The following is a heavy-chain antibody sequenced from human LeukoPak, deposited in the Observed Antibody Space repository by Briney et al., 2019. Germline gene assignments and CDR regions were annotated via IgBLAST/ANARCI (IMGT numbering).Heavy chain of an antibody. D-gene: IGHD2-15*01. Sequence: PTGGSLRLSCSASVFAFSNYAMHWVRQAPGKGLDYVSAISSGGTSTYYADSVKGRFTISRDNSKNTLYLQMSSLRTDDTAVYYCVIRCSGGSCIDYWGQGTLVTVSS. CDR3: VIRCSGGSCIDY. J-gene: IGHJ4*02. CDR2: ISSGGTST. V-gene: IGHV3-64D*06. CDR1: VFAFSNYA.